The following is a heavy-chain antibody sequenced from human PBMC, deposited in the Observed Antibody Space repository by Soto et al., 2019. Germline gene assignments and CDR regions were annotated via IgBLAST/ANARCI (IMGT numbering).Heavy chain of an antibody. CDR3: AKDLFLGITGTTVPYYYYYGMDV. V-gene: IGHV3-30*18. J-gene: IGHJ6*02. Sequence: PGGSLRLSCAASGFTFSSYGMHWVRQAPGKGLEWVAVISYDGSNKYYADSVKGRFTISRDNSKNTLYLQMNSLRAEDTAVYYCAKDLFLGITGTTVPYYYYYGMDVWGQGTTVTVSS. D-gene: IGHD1-7*01. CDR2: ISYDGSNK. CDR1: GFTFSSYG.